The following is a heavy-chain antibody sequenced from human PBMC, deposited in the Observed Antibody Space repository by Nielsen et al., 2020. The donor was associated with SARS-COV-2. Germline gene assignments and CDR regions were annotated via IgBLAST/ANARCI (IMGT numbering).Heavy chain of an antibody. D-gene: IGHD4-17*01. Sequence: GESLKISCAASGFTFSSYGMHWVRQAPGKGLEWVAVISYDGSNKYYADSVKGRFTISRDNSKNTLYLQMNSLRAEDTAVYYCAKERVMTTDVRYYYMDVWGKGTTVTVSS. V-gene: IGHV3-30*18. CDR1: GFTFSSYG. CDR3: AKERVMTTDVRYYYMDV. J-gene: IGHJ6*03. CDR2: ISYDGSNK.